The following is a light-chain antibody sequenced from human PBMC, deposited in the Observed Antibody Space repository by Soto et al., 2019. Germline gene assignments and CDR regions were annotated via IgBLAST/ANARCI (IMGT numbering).Light chain of an antibody. J-gene: IGLJ1*01. V-gene: IGLV1-44*01. CDR3: AAWDDSLNGFYV. Sequence: QSVLTQPPSASGTPGQRVTISCSGSSSNIGSNTVNWYQQLPGTAPKLLIYSNNQRPSGVPDRFSGSKSGTSASPAISGLQSEDEADYYCAAWDDSLNGFYVFGTGTKVTVL. CDR2: SNN. CDR1: SSNIGSNT.